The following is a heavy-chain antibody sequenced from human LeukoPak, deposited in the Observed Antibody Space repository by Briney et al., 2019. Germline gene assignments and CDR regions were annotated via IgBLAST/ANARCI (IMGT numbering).Heavy chain of an antibody. J-gene: IGHJ6*02. Sequence: QPGGSLRLSCAASGFTFSSYAMHWVRQAPGKGLEWVAVISFDGSNKYYADSVKGRFTISRDNSKNTLYLQMNSLRAEDTAVYSCARGTYCSGGSCYSYYYYYGMDVWGQGTTVTVSS. CDR1: GFTFSSYA. CDR2: ISFDGSNK. CDR3: ARGTYCSGGSCYSYYYYYGMDV. D-gene: IGHD2-15*01. V-gene: IGHV3-30-3*01.